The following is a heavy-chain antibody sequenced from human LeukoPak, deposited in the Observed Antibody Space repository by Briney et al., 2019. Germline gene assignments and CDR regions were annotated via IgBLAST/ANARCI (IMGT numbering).Heavy chain of an antibody. CDR3: AKPLVSDYYDSSGYWGY. Sequence: PGWSLRLSCAASGFTFSSYAMKWVRQAPGKGLEWVSYSSTSGSTKYYADSVKGRFTISRDNSKNMLYVQMNSLRAEDTAVYYGAKPLVSDYYDSSGYWGYWGQGTLVTVSS. CDR1: GFTFSSYA. V-gene: IGHV3-23*01. D-gene: IGHD3-22*01. J-gene: IGHJ4*02. CDR2: SSTSGSTK.